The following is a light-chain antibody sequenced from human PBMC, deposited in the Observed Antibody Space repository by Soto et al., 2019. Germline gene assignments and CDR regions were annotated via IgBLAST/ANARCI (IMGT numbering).Light chain of an antibody. V-gene: IGKV1-12*01. CDR3: QQAKSFPLT. CDR2: VVS. CDR1: QDINSW. J-gene: IGKJ4*01. Sequence: DIQMTQSPSFVSASVGDRVTITCRPSQDINSWLAWYQQKPGKAPKVLIHVVSSLQSGVPSRFSGSRSGTDFTLTISSLQPEDSATYYCQQAKSFPLTFGGGTKVEIK.